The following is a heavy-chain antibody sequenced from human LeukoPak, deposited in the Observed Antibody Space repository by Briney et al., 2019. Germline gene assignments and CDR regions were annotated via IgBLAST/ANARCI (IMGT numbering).Heavy chain of an antibody. Sequence: GGSLRLSCAASGFTLSSYSMNWVRQAPGKGLEWVSSISSSSSYIYYADSVKGRFTISRDNAKNSLYLQMNSLRAEDTAVYYCARERGEWELLRGYYYYGMDVWGQGTTVTVSS. CDR1: GFTLSSYS. CDR3: ARERGEWELLRGYYYYGMDV. D-gene: IGHD1-26*01. V-gene: IGHV3-21*01. CDR2: ISSSSSYI. J-gene: IGHJ6*02.